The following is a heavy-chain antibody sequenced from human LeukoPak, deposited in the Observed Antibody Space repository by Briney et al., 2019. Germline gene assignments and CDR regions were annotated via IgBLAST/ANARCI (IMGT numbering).Heavy chain of an antibody. D-gene: IGHD3-22*01. Sequence: GGSLRLSCAASGFTVSSSYMSWVRQAPGKGLEWVSVIYTGGSTYYADSVKGRFTISRDNAKNSLYLQMNSLRAEDTAVYYCARDRNYYDSSGYYSPFDYWGQGTLVTVSS. V-gene: IGHV3-66*01. CDR2: IYTGGST. J-gene: IGHJ4*02. CDR3: ARDRNYYDSSGYYSPFDY. CDR1: GFTVSSSY.